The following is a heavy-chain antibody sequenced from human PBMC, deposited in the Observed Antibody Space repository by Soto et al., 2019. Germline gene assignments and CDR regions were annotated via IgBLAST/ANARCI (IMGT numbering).Heavy chain of an antibody. CDR2: IYHSGST. CDR3: AAGGGLPRYY. CDR1: GGSFSGYY. Sequence: PSETLSLTFSVYGGSFSGYYWTWIRQPPGTGLEWIGYIYHSGSTYYNPSLKSRVTISVDRSKNQFSLKLSSVTAADTAVYYCAAGGGLPRYYWGQGTLVTVSS. V-gene: IGHV4-34*01. J-gene: IGHJ4*02. D-gene: IGHD5-12*01.